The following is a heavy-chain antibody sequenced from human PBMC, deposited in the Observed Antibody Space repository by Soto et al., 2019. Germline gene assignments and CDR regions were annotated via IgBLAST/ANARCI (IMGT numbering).Heavy chain of an antibody. CDR1: GGSISSSSYY. V-gene: IGHV4-39*01. D-gene: IGHD2-2*01. Sequence: SETLSLTCTVSGGSISSSSYYWGWIRQPPGKGLEWIGSIYYSGSTYYNPSLKSRVTISVDTSKNQFSLKLSSVTAADTAVYYCARLLIVVVPAAIAYFDYWGQGTLVTVSS. CDR3: ARLLIVVVPAAIAYFDY. CDR2: IYYSGST. J-gene: IGHJ4*02.